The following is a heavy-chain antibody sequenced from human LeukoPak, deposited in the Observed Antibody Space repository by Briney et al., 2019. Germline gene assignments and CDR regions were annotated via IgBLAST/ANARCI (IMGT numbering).Heavy chain of an antibody. D-gene: IGHD3-22*01. CDR2: ISSSTTNI. V-gene: IGHV3-48*01. Sequence: GGSLRLSCAVSGFTFSGYSMKWVRQAPGKGLEWVSYISSSTTNIYHADSVKGRFTVSRDNAKNSLYLQMDSLRVEDTAVYYCATDREDYDSSGYYLSDAFDIWGQGTMVTVSS. J-gene: IGHJ3*02. CDR1: GFTFSGYS. CDR3: ATDREDYDSSGYYLSDAFDI.